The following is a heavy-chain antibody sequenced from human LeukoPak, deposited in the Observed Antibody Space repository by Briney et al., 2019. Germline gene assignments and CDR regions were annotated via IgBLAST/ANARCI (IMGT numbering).Heavy chain of an antibody. CDR2: IYYSGST. J-gene: IGHJ4*02. D-gene: IGHD2-2*01. CDR1: GGSISSSSYY. V-gene: IGHV4-39*01. Sequence: PSETLSLTCTVSGGSISSSSYYWGWIRQPPGKGLEWIGSIYYSGSTYYNPSLKSRVTISVDTSKNQFSLKLSSVTAADTAVYYCARRIWDYAPAAMRSTVTPYYFDYWGQGTLVTVSS. CDR3: ARRIWDYAPAAMRSTVTPYYFDY.